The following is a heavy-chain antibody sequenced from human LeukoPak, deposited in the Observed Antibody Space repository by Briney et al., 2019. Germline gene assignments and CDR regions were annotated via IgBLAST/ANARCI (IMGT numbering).Heavy chain of an antibody. CDR1: GGTFSSYA. V-gene: IGHV1-69*04. CDR3: ASELQKLSSGWYKDY. CDR2: IIPILGIA. Sequence: SVKVSCKASGGTFSSYAISWVRQAPGQGLEWMGRIIPILGIANYAQKFQGRVTITADKSTSTAYMELSSLRSEDTDVYYCASELQKLSSGWYKDYWGQGTLVTVSS. D-gene: IGHD6-19*01. J-gene: IGHJ4*02.